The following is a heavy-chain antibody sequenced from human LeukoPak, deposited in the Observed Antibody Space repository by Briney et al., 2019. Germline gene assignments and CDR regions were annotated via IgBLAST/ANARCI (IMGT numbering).Heavy chain of an antibody. J-gene: IGHJ4*02. V-gene: IGHV3-7*01. CDR2: IKQDGSQK. Sequence: GGSLRLSCAASGFTFTGYWMVWVRQAPGKGLEWVANIKQDGSQKHYVDSVEGRFTISRDNAKKSLYLQMSNLRAEDTGVYYCAREDWGPDYWGQGTLVTVSS. CDR1: GFTFTGYW. D-gene: IGHD7-27*01. CDR3: AREDWGPDY.